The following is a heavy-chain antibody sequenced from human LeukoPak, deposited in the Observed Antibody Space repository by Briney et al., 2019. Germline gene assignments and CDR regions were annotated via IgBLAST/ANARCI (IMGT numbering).Heavy chain of an antibody. Sequence: PGGSLRLSCAASGFTFNSYWMHWVRQAPGKGPVWVSRINSDGSDTVYADSVKGRFTISRDNAKNTVYLQTNSLRAEDTAVYFCARGDDYGDYWGQGTLVTVSS. CDR1: GFTFNSYW. CDR2: INSDGSDT. J-gene: IGHJ4*02. V-gene: IGHV3-74*01. CDR3: ARGDDYGDY.